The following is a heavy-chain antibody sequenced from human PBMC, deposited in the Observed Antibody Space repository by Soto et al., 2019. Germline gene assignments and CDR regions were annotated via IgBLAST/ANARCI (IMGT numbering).Heavy chain of an antibody. Sequence: QVHLLQSGAEVKKPGASVKVSCKASGNTFTSHGISWVRQARGQGLEWMGWSSAYNDKTNYAQKVQGRVTMTTDTSTSTAYMELRSLRSDDTAVYYCARGGDSSGYHDPWGQGTLVTVSS. V-gene: IGHV1-18*01. CDR2: SSAYNDKT. CDR1: GNTFTSHG. CDR3: ARGGDSSGYHDP. D-gene: IGHD3-22*01. J-gene: IGHJ5*02.